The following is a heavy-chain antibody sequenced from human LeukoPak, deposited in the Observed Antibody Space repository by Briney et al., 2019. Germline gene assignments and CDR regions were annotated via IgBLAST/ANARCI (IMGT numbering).Heavy chain of an antibody. Sequence: ASVKVSCKASGYTFTGHCMHWVRQAPGQGLEWMGWISPNSGDTLHAQKYQGRVTTARDTAINTAYMEMSNLRSDDTAVYYCARARQGAGTYAFDIWGQGTMVTVSS. V-gene: IGHV1-2*02. J-gene: IGHJ3*02. CDR3: ARARQGAGTYAFDI. CDR1: GYTFTGHC. CDR2: ISPNSGDT. D-gene: IGHD6-13*01.